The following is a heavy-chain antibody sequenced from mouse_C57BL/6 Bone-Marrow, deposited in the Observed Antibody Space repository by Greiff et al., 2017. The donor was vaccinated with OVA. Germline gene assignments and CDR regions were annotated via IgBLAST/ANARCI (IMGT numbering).Heavy chain of an antibody. V-gene: IGHV5-2*01. CDR1: EYEFPSHD. CDR2: INSDGGST. CDR3: ARLDDYDGDWYFDV. J-gene: IGHJ1*03. Sequence: VQVVESGGGLVQPGESLKLSCESNEYEFPSHDMSWVRKTPEKRLELVAAINSDGGSTYYPDTMERRFIISRDNTKKTLYLQMSSLRSEDTALYYCARLDDYDGDWYFDVWGTGTTVTVSS. D-gene: IGHD2-4*01.